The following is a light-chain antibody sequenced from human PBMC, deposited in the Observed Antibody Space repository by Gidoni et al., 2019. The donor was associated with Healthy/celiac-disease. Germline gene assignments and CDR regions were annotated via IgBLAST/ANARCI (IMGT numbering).Light chain of an antibody. J-gene: IGKJ3*01. CDR2: GTS. CDR3: QQRRSGEIT. CDR1: QSVSRY. V-gene: IGKV3-11*01. Sequence: EIVLTQSPATLSLSPGERATLPCRASQSVSRYLGWYQQKPGQAPRLLIYGTSIRASDIPDRFRGSGSGTDFTLTITNLEPEDFAIYYCQQRRSGEITFXPXTRVDIK.